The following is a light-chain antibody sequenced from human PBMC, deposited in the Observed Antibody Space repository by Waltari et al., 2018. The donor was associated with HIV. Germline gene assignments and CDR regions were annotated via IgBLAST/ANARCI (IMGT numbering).Light chain of an antibody. CDR1: SGGIATNY. J-gene: IGLJ3*02. CDR2: EDN. CDR3: QSYGSGNWV. V-gene: IGLV6-57*03. Sequence: NFVLTQPHSVSESPGKTVAISCTRISGGIATNYVQWYQQRPGSAPTTVIYEDNQRPSGVPDRFSGSIDRSSNSASLTISGLKTEDEADYYCQSYGSGNWVFGGGTKLTV.